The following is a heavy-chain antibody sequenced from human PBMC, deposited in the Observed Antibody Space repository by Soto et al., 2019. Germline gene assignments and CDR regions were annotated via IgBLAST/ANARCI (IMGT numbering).Heavy chain of an antibody. CDR2: LSGSGGIA. J-gene: IGHJ4*02. CDR1: GFTFDSYA. V-gene: IGHV3-23*01. D-gene: IGHD1-26*01. CDR3: SKDAKGASVPYFFDD. Sequence: EVQLLESGGGLVQPGGSLRLSCAASGFTFDSYAMSWVRQAPGKGLEWVSGLSGSGGIAYYADSVKGRFTISRDNSNNMVYLEMSSLRVEDTAIYYCSKDAKGASVPYFFDDWGQGIQVTVSS.